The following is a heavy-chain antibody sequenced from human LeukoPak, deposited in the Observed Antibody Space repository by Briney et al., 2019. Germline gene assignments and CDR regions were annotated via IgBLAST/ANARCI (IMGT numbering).Heavy chain of an antibody. CDR3: AKAIYASGSPYTSIDY. CDR2: IYSGGST. Sequence: PGGSLRLSCAASGFTVSSNYMSWVRQAPGKGLEWVSVIYSGGSTYYADSVKGRFTISRDNSKNTLYLQMNSLRAEDTAVYYCAKAIYASGSPYTSIDYWGQGTLVTVSS. CDR1: GFTVSSNY. J-gene: IGHJ4*02. V-gene: IGHV3-53*01. D-gene: IGHD3-10*01.